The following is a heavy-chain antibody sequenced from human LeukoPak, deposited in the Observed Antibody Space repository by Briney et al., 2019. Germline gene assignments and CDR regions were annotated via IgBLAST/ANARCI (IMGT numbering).Heavy chain of an antibody. CDR2: INTNTGNP. J-gene: IGHJ5*02. Sequence: ASVKVSCKASGYTFTSYAMNWVRRAPGQGLEWMGWINTNTGNPTYAQGFTGRFVFSLDTSVSTAYLQISSLKAEDTAVYYCARGARQYCSGGSCYVGYFYWFDPWGQGTLVTVSS. CDR3: ARGARQYCSGGSCYVGYFYWFDP. CDR1: GYTFTSYA. V-gene: IGHV7-4-1*02. D-gene: IGHD2-15*01.